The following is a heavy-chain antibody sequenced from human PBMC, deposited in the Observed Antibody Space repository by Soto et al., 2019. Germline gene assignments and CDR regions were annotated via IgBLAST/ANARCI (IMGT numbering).Heavy chain of an antibody. Sequence: PGGSLRLSCTASGFAFNTFSMNWVRQAPGKGLEWVSSINEDSTYIYYADSLRGRITISRDNAKDSLFLQMNSLRPDDTAVYYCVRDLGRYFRSGYMALWGDGATVTVPS. D-gene: IGHD3-9*01. CDR2: INEDSTYI. CDR1: GFAFNTFS. J-gene: IGHJ6*03. V-gene: IGHV3-21*01. CDR3: VRDLGRYFRSGYMAL.